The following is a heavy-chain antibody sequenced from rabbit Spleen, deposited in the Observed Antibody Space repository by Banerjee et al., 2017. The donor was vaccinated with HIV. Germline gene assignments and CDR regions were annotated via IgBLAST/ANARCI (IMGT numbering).Heavy chain of an antibody. CDR3: ARDYSNNGGFYFNL. Sequence: QEQLVESGGGLVKPEGSLTLACKASGFSFSDRDVMCWVRQAPGKGLQWIACIYAGSSGTTYYASWAKGRFTISKTSSTTVTLQMTSLTAADTATYFCARDYSNNGGFYFNLWGPGTLVTVS. CDR2: IYAGSSGTT. D-gene: IGHD4-1*01. CDR1: GFSFSDRDV. J-gene: IGHJ4*01. V-gene: IGHV1S45*01.